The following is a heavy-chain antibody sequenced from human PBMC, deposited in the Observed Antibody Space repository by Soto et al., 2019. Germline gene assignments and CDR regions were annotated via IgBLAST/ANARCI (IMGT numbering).Heavy chain of an antibody. CDR2: ISAYTGNT. D-gene: IGHD3-10*01. CDR3: AREESTMVRGVIITLSYYYGMDV. CDR1: GYTFTSYG. Sequence: ASVKVSCKASGYTFTSYGISWVRPAPGQGLEWMGWISAYTGNTNYAQKLQGRVTMTTDTSTSTAYMELRSLRSDDTAVYYCAREESTMVRGVIITLSYYYGMDVWGQGTTVTVSS. V-gene: IGHV1-18*04. J-gene: IGHJ6*02.